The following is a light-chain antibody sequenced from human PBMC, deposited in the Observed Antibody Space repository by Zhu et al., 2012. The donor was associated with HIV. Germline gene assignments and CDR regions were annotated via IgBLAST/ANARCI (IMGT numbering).Light chain of an antibody. Sequence: IVLTQSPATLSVSPGERATLSCRASESIKSDLAWYQQKPGQAPRLLIYDTSTRATGVPARFSGSGSGTEFTGLTISSLQSEDFAVYYCQQYDDWPPLTFGGGPRWRSN. CDR1: ESIKSD. J-gene: IGKJ4*01. CDR2: DTS. CDR3: QQYDDWPPLT. V-gene: IGKV3-15*01.